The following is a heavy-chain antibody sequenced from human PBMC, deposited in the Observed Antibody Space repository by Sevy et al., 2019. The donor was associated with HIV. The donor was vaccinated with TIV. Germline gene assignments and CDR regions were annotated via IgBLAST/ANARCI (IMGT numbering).Heavy chain of an antibody. V-gene: IGHV4-61*01. CDR1: GGSVSSGSYY. CDR2: IYYSGST. CDR3: ARAMAHYYYYGMDV. Sequence: SETLSLTCTVSGGSVSSGSYYWSWIRQPPGKGLEWIGYIYYSGSTNYNPSLKSRVTISVDMSKNQFSLKLSSVTAADTAVYYCARAMAHYYYYGMDVWGQGTTVTVSS. D-gene: IGHD3-10*01. J-gene: IGHJ6*02.